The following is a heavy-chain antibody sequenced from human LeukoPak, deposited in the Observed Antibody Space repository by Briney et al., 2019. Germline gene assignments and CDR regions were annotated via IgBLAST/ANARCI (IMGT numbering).Heavy chain of an antibody. CDR2: ISSSSSYI. CDR3: APGIAAH. J-gene: IGHJ4*02. CDR1: GFTFSNYS. D-gene: IGHD6-25*01. V-gene: IGHV3-21*06. Sequence: GSLRLSCVASGFTFSNYSINWVRQAPGKGLEWISFISSSSSYIYYADSVKGRFTISRDNAKNLLYLQMNSLGAEDTAVYYCAPGIAAHWGQGTLVTVSS.